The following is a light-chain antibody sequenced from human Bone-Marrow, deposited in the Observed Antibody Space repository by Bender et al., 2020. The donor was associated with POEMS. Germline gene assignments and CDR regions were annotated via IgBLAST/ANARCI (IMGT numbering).Light chain of an antibody. V-gene: IGLV1-44*01. CDR2: SNY. CDR3: SSWDDSLSGWV. Sequence: QSVLTQPPSASGTPGRGAVIPCSGTDSNFGGNMLTWYQHLPGTAPRLFVYSNYQRPSGVPARFSGSKSGTSASLAISDIQSEDEGDYYCSSWDDSLSGWVFGGGTKLTVL. J-gene: IGLJ3*02. CDR1: DSNFGGNM.